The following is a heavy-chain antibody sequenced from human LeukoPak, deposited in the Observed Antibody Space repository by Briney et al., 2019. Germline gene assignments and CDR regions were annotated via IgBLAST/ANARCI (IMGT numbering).Heavy chain of an antibody. J-gene: IGHJ4*02. CDR3: ARSGRAQTSNYYFDY. V-gene: IGHV3-48*04. D-gene: IGHD1-14*01. Sequence: PGGSVRLSCAASGFTFSSYTMNWVRQAPGKGLEWVSYISSSSNSINYADSVKGRFTISRDNAKDSLYLQMNSLRAEDTAVYYCARSGRAQTSNYYFDYWGQGTLVTVSS. CDR2: ISSSSNSI. CDR1: GFTFSSYT.